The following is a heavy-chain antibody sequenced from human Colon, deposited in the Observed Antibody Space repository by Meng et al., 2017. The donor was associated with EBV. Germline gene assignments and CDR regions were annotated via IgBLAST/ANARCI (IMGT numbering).Heavy chain of an antibody. V-gene: IGHV4-34*02. Sequence: QVQIQQWGAGLLKPSGTLSLTCVVYGGSLSDYYCSWIRQSPGRGLEWIGEIHPSGSIFYNPSLQSRVTISVDTSKNQFSLNLNSVTAADTAVYFCSRGVDSYKLGNLWGRGTLVTVSS. CDR3: SRGVDSYKLGNL. CDR1: GGSLSDYY. D-gene: IGHD7-27*01. J-gene: IGHJ2*01. CDR2: IHPSGSI.